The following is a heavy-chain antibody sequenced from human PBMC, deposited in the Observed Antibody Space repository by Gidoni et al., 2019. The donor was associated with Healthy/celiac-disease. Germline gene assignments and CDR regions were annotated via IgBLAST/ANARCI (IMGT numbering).Heavy chain of an antibody. CDR1: GYTFTSYG. CDR2: ISAYTGNT. V-gene: IGHV1-18*01. J-gene: IGHJ6*02. Sequence: QVQLVQSGAEVKKPGASVKVSCKASGYTFTSYGISWVRQAPGQGLEWRGWISAYTGNTNYAQKLQGRVTMTTDTSTSTAYMELRSLRSDDTAVYYCARDLLYYYDSSGYYSHLDYYYGMDVWGQGTTVTVSS. D-gene: IGHD3-22*01. CDR3: ARDLLYYYDSSGYYSHLDYYYGMDV.